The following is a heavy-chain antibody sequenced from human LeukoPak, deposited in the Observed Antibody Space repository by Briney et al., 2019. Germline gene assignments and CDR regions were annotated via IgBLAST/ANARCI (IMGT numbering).Heavy chain of an antibody. J-gene: IGHJ5*02. CDR3: ARVGGYYYGSGSSPGWFDP. Sequence: SVKVSCKASGGTFSSYAISWVRQAPGQGLEWMGGIIPIFGTANYAQKFQGRVTITADKSTSTAYMELSSLRSEDTAVYYCARVGGYYYGSGSSPGWFDPRGQGTLVTVSS. CDR1: GGTFSSYA. CDR2: IIPIFGTA. V-gene: IGHV1-69*06. D-gene: IGHD3-10*01.